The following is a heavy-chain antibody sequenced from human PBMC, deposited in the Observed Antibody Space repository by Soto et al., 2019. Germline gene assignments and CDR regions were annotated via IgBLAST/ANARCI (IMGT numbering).Heavy chain of an antibody. J-gene: IGHJ5*02. V-gene: IGHV3-30-3*01. CDR2: ISYDGSNK. CDR3: ASLHPRS. Sequence: PGGSLRLSCAASGFTFSSYAMHWVRQAPGKGLEWVAVISYDGSNKYYADSVKGRFTISRDNSKNTLYLQMNSLRAEDAAVYYCASLHPRSWGQGTLVTVSS. CDR1: GFTFSSYA.